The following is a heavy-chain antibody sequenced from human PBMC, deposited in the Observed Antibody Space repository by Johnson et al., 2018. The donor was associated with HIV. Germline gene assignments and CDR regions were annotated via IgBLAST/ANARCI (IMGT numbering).Heavy chain of an antibody. CDR3: APGMIVVPAPLDAFDI. CDR2: IKQDGSEK. V-gene: IGHV3-7*05. CDR1: GFSFRSYW. Sequence: VQLVESGGGLVQPGGSLRLSCVASGFSFRSYWMTWVRQAPGKGLEWVANIKQDGSEKYYVDSVKGRFTISRDNAKNSLYLQMNSLRAEDTALDYCAPGMIVVPAPLDAFDIWGQGTMVTVSS. D-gene: IGHD3-22*01. J-gene: IGHJ3*02.